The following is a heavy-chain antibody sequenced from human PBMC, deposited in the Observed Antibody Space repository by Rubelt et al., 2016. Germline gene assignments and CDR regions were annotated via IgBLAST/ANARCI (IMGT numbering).Heavy chain of an antibody. Sequence: QVQLQQWGAGLLKPSETLSLTCAVYGGSFSGYYWGWIRQPPGKGLEWIGYIYYTGSTNYNPSLNSRVTISVDTSKNQFALRLSSVTGADTGVYYWARDEGYCSGSYCDHYVEYWGQGTLGTVSS. CDR3: ARDEGYCSGSYCDHYVEY. D-gene: IGHD2-15*01. J-gene: IGHJ4*02. CDR1: GGSFSGYY. CDR2: IYYTGST. V-gene: IGHV4-34*11.